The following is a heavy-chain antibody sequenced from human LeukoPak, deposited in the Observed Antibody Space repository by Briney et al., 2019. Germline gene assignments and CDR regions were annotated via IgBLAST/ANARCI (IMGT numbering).Heavy chain of an antibody. CDR2: INPSGGST. D-gene: IGHD5-18*01. CDR3: ARRIQLWLGGYYFDY. V-gene: IGHV1-46*01. Sequence: ASVKVSCKASGYTFTSYYMHWVRQAPGQGLEWMGIINPSGGSTSYAQKFQGRVTMTRDTSTSTVYMELSSLRSGDTAVYYCARRIQLWLGGYYFDYWGQGTLVTVSS. CDR1: GYTFTSYY. J-gene: IGHJ4*02.